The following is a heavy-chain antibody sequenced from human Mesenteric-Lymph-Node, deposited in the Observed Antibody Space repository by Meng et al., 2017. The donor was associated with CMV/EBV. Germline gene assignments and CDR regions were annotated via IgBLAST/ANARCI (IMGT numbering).Heavy chain of an antibody. Sequence: ASVKVSCKASGYTFTGYYMHWVRQAPGQGLEWMGWINPNSGGTNYAQKFQGRVTMTRDTYISTAYMELSRLRSDDTAVYYCARVVGGNQIYYYYGMDVWGQGTTVTVSS. J-gene: IGHJ6*02. V-gene: IGHV1-2*02. CDR1: GYTFTGYY. CDR3: ARVVGGNQIYYYYGMDV. CDR2: INPNSGGT. D-gene: IGHD4-23*01.